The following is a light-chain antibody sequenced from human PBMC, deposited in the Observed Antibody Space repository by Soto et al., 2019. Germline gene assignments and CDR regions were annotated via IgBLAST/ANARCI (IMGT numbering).Light chain of an antibody. CDR2: GVS. Sequence: VLAESPDTLSLSPGERATLSCRASQSGSSQYLSWYQQRPGQPPRLLIYGVSIRANGIPDRFSGRGPGSDFTLTINRLEPEDFAVYYCQDFAYPHWTFGQGTKVDIK. CDR3: QDFAYPHWT. V-gene: IGKV3-20*01. J-gene: IGKJ1*01. CDR1: QSGSSQY.